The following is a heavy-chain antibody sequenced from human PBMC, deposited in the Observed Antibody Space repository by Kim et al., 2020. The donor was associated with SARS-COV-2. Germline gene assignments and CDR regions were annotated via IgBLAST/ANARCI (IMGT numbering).Heavy chain of an antibody. V-gene: IGHV3-48*03. D-gene: IGHD3-9*01. J-gene: IGHJ3*02. CDR3: ARQYYDILTGYYKDPHPAAFDI. CDR2: ISSSGSTI. CDR1: GFTFSSYE. Sequence: GGSLRLSCAASGFTFSSYEMNWVRQAPGKGLEWVSYISSSGSTIYYADSVKGRFTISRDNAKNSLYLQMNSLRAEDTAVYYCARQYYDILTGYYKDPHPAAFDIWGQGTMVTVSS.